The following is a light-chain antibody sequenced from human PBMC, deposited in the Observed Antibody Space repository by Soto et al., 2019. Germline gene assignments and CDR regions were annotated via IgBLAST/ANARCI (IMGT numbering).Light chain of an antibody. CDR1: SSDVGSYDR. Sequence: QSALTQPPSVSGSPGQSVTISCTGTSSDVGSYDRVSWYQQSPGTAPKVIIFVVSNRPSGVPDRFSGSKSGNTASLTISGLQAEDEADYYCSSHTNISPLFGGGTKLTVL. CDR3: SSHTNISPL. CDR2: VVS. J-gene: IGLJ2*01. V-gene: IGLV2-18*02.